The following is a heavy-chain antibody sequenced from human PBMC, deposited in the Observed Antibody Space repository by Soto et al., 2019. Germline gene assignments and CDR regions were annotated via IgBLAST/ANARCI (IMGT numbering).Heavy chain of an antibody. D-gene: IGHD6-13*01. Sequence: SETLSLTCAVYGGSFSGYYWSWIRQPPGKGLEWIGEINHSGSTNYNPSLKSRVTISVDTSKNQFSLKLSSVTAADTAVYYCARGPKASRLRTYSSSWYPQQLGMWFDPWGQGTLVTVSS. J-gene: IGHJ5*02. V-gene: IGHV4-34*01. CDR3: ARGPKASRLRTYSSSWYPQQLGMWFDP. CDR2: INHSGST. CDR1: GGSFSGYY.